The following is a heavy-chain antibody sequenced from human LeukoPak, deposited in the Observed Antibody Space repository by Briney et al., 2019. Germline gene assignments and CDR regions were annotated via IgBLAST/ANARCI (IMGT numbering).Heavy chain of an antibody. Sequence: SETLSLTCAVSGYSISSGYYWGWIRQPPGKGLEWIGSIYHSGSTYYNPSLKSRVTISVDTSKNQFSLKLSSVTAADTAVYYCARLVDIVVVPAGFDYWGQGTLVTVSS. CDR3: ARLVDIVVVPAGFDY. D-gene: IGHD2-2*01. J-gene: IGHJ4*02. CDR2: IYHSGST. CDR1: GYSISSGYY. V-gene: IGHV4-38-2*01.